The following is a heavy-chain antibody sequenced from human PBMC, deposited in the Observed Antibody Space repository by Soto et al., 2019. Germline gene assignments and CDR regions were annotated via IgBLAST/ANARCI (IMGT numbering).Heavy chain of an antibody. CDR2: IYYSGGT. J-gene: IGHJ6*02. D-gene: IGHD3-3*01. CDR3: ARVGCLECSPFYYYGMDV. Sequence: QVQLQESGPGLVKPSETLSLTCTVSGGSVSSGSYYWSWIRQPPGKGLEWIGYIYYSGGTNYNPSLKSRVTIALDTSKYYFSLQRISVTHADTALLYSARVGCLECSPFYYYGMDVWGQGTTVTVSS. V-gene: IGHV4-61*03. CDR1: GGSVSSGSYY.